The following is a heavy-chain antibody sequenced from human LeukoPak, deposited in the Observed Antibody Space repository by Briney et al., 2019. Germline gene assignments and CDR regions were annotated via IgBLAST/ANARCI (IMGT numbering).Heavy chain of an antibody. Sequence: ASVKVSCKASGYTLTSYGISCVRQAPGQRLEWMGWISAYNGNTNYAQKLQGRVTMTTDTSTSTAYMELRSLRSDDTAVYYRPRPPLYYYDSSGPQDYWGQGTLVTVSS. CDR1: GYTLTSYG. CDR3: PRPPLYYYDSSGPQDY. D-gene: IGHD3-22*01. CDR2: ISAYNGNT. V-gene: IGHV1-18*01. J-gene: IGHJ4*02.